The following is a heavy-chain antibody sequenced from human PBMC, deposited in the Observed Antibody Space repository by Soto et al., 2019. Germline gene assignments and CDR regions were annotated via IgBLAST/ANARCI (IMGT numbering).Heavy chain of an antibody. Sequence: GSLRLSCAASGFTFSSYAMHCVRQAPGKGLEYVSAISSNGGSTYYANSVKGRFTISRDNSKNTLYLQMGSLRAEDMAVYYCARENPRDLRAFDIWGQGTMVTVSS. J-gene: IGHJ3*02. CDR3: ARENPRDLRAFDI. CDR2: ISSNGGST. CDR1: GFTFSSYA. V-gene: IGHV3-64*01.